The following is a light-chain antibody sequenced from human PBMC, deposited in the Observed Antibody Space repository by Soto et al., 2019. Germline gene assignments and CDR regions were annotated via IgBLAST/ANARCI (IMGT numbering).Light chain of an antibody. CDR2: GAS. J-gene: IGKJ1*01. V-gene: IGKV3-20*01. CDR1: QSVSSSY. CDR3: QQYGSSPWP. Sequence: EIGLTQSPGTLSLSPGERATFSCRASQSVSSSYLAWYQQKPGQAPRLLIYGASSRATGIPDRFSGSGSGTDFTLTISRLEPEDFAVYYCQQYGSSPWPFGQGSKV.